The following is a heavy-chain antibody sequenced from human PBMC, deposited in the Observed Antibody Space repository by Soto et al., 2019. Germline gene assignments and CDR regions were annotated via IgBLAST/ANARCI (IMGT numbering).Heavy chain of an antibody. J-gene: IGHJ6*02. CDR1: GGSFSGYY. D-gene: IGHD6-6*01. CDR2: INHSGSP. CDR3: ARGLVWYSSSSTRNYYYYGMDV. V-gene: IGHV4-34*01. Sequence: PSETLSLTCAVYGGSFSGYYWSWIRQPPGKGLEWIGEINHSGSPNYNPSLKSRVTISVNTSKNQFSLKLSSVTAADTAVYYCARGLVWYSSSSTRNYYYYGMDVWGQGTTVTVSS.